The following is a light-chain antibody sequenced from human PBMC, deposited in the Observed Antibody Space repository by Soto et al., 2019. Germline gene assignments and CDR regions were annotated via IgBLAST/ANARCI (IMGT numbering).Light chain of an antibody. V-gene: IGKV1-33*01. J-gene: IGKJ3*01. CDR3: QKSDHLPL. Sequence: DIQMTQSPPFLSASVGDRVTITCQASQDIGNSLNWYQHKPGKAPKLVIYDAYNLETGVPSTFSGSGYGTDFTFTISSLRPEDIATYYCQKSDHLPLFGPGTKVDIK. CDR1: QDIGNS. CDR2: DAY.